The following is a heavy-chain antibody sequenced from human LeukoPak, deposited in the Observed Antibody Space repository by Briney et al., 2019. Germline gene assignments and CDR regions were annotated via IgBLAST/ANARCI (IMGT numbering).Heavy chain of an antibody. CDR3: ARARQIWDGSGPKSSYYYYGMDV. J-gene: IGHJ6*02. Sequence: PSETLSLTCTVSGGSISSGGYYWSWIRQPPGKGLEWIGEIYHSGSTNYNPSLKSRVTISVDKSKNQFSLKLSSVTAADTAVYYCARARQIWDGSGPKSSYYYYGMDVWGQGTTVTVSS. V-gene: IGHV4-30-2*01. CDR2: IYHSGST. D-gene: IGHD3-10*01. CDR1: GGSISSGGYY.